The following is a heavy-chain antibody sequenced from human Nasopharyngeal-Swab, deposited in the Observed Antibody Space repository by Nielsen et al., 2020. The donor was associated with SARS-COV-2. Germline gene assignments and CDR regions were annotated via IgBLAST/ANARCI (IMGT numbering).Heavy chain of an antibody. CDR2: IYYRGST. CDR1: GGSISSSSYY. CDR3: ARLPRRWLQYYFDY. J-gene: IGHJ4*02. Sequence: SETLSLTCTVSGGSISSSSYYWGWIRQPPGKGLEWIGSIYYRGSTYYHPSLKSRVTMSVYTSKNQFSLKLRSVTAAATAVYYFARLPRRWLQYYFDYWGQGTLVTVSS. D-gene: IGHD5-24*01. V-gene: IGHV4-39*01.